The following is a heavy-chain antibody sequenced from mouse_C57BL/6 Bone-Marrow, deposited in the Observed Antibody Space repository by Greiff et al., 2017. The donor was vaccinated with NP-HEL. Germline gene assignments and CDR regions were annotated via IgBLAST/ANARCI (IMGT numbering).Heavy chain of an antibody. Sequence: VQLQQSGAELVRPGASVKLSCTASGFNIQDDYMPWVKQRPEQGLEWIGWIDPENGDTESASKFQGKATITADTSSNTAYLQISSLTSEDTAVYYCTSGIYYYGSSYDYARDDWGQGTSVTVSS. CDR3: TSGIYYYGSSYDYARDD. J-gene: IGHJ4*01. V-gene: IGHV14-4*01. CDR1: GFNIQDDY. D-gene: IGHD1-1*01. CDR2: IDPENGDT.